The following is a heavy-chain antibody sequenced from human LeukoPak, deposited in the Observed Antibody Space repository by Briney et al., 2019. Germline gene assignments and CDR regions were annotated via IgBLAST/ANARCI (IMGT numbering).Heavy chain of an antibody. CDR1: GGSISSYY. CDR3: ARGQKYRNGYTVTELGSGYFAY. J-gene: IGHJ4*02. D-gene: IGHD5-18*01. V-gene: IGHV4-59*01. CDR2: IYYSGRT. Sequence: SETLSLTCSVSGGSISSYYWNWIRQTPGKGLEWIGYIYYSGRTNYNPSLKSRVTISVDTSKNQFSLTLSSVTTADTAVYYCARGQKYRNGYTVTELGSGYFAYWGQGTLVTVSS.